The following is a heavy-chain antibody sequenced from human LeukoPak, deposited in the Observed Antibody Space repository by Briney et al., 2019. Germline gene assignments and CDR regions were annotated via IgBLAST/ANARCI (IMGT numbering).Heavy chain of an antibody. CDR1: GYSFTTYW. D-gene: IGHD2-2*01. CDR2: IYPADSTA. V-gene: IGHV5-51*01. Sequence: GESLKISCKASGYSFTTYWIGWVRQVSGKGLEWGGIIYPADSTAKYSPSFQGQVTISVDKSISTAYLQWSSLKASDTAMYYCARETAVNWFDPWGQGTLVTVSS. CDR3: ARETAVNWFDP. J-gene: IGHJ5*02.